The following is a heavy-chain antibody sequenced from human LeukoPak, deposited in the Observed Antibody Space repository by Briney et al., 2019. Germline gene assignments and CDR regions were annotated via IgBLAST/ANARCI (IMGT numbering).Heavy chain of an antibody. D-gene: IGHD3-22*01. CDR2: IIPIFGTA. CDR3: ARGYDSSGPDAFDI. CDR1: GGTFSSYA. J-gene: IGHJ3*02. Sequence: SVKVSCKASGGTFSSYAISWVRQAPGQGLEWMGRIIPIFGTANYAQKFQGRVTIITDESTSTAYMELSSLRPEDTAVYYCARGYDSSGPDAFDIWGQGTMVTVSS. V-gene: IGHV1-69*05.